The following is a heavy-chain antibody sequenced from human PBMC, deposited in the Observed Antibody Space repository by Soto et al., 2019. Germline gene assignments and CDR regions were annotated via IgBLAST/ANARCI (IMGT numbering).Heavy chain of an antibody. Sequence: VGSLRLSCASSVFTFSDYYMTWIRQAPGKGLEWVSYISSSGNSIYYADSVRGRFTVSRDNAKNSLFLQMNSLRAEDTAVYYCARRAAAGRSVDYWGRGALVIVSS. J-gene: IGHJ4*02. V-gene: IGHV3-11*01. CDR1: VFTFSDYY. CDR2: ISSSGNSI. D-gene: IGHD6-13*01. CDR3: ARRAAAGRSVDY.